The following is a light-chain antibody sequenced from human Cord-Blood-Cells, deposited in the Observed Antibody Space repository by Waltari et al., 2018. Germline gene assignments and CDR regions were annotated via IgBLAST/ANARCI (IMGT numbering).Light chain of an antibody. CDR1: QSISSY. CDR2: AAS. CDR3: QQSYSTPE. V-gene: IGKV1-39*01. Sequence: DIQMTQSPSSLSASVGDRVTSTCRASQSISSYLNWYQQKPGKAPKLLIYAASSLQSGVPSRFSGSGSGTDFTLTISSLQPEDFATYYCQQSYSTPEFGQGTKVEIK. J-gene: IGKJ1*01.